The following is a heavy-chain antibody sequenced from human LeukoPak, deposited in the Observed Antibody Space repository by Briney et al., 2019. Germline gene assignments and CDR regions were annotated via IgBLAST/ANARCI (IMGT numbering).Heavy chain of an antibody. CDR2: ISAYNGNT. Sequence: ASVKVSCKASGYTFTSYGISWVRQAPGQGLEWMGWISAYNGNTNYAQKLQGRVTMTTDTSTSTAYMELRSLRSDDTAVHYCARVRYGSGSYPSYYFDYWGQGTLVTVSS. CDR3: ARVRYGSGSYPSYYFDY. D-gene: IGHD3-10*01. J-gene: IGHJ4*02. CDR1: GYTFTSYG. V-gene: IGHV1-18*01.